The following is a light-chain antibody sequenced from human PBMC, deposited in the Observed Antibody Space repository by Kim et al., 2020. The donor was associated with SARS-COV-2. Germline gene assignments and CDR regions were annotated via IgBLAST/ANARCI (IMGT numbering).Light chain of an antibody. CDR1: QSVSSSY. CDR2: GAS. V-gene: IGKV3-20*01. CDR3: QQYGST. J-gene: IGKJ5*01. Sequence: LPLSPGERATLACRASQSVSSSYLAWYQQEPGQAPRLLIYGASSRATGIPDRFSGSGSGTDFTLTISRLEPEDFAVYYCQQYGSTFGQGTRLEIK.